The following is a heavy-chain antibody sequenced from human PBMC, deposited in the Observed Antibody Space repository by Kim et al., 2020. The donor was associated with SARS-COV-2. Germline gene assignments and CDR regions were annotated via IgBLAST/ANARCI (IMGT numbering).Heavy chain of an antibody. CDR3: ASSATVTTRWYFDL. Sequence: NPPLQSRVTISVDTSKNQFSLKLSSVAAADTAVYYCASSATVTTRWYFDLWGRGTLVTVSS. D-gene: IGHD4-4*01. V-gene: IGHV4-59*01. J-gene: IGHJ2*01.